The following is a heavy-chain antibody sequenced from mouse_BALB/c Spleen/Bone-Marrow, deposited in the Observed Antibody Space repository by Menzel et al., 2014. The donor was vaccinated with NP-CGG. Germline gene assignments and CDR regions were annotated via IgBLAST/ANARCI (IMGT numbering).Heavy chain of an antibody. D-gene: IGHD1-2*01. CDR3: AKNYYYGYVAY. CDR1: GFDFSRYW. V-gene: IGHV4-1*02. Sequence: EVKLQESGGGLVQPGGSLKLSCAASGFDFSRYWLTWVRQAPGKGLEWIGEINPDSSTINYTPPLKDKFIISRDNAKNTLYLQMSKVRSEDTALYYCAKNYYYGYVAYWGQGTLVTVSA. CDR2: INPDSSTI. J-gene: IGHJ3*01.